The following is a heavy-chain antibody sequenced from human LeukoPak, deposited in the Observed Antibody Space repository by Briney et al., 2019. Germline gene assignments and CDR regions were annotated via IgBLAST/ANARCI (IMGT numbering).Heavy chain of an antibody. CDR1: GFTFSSYA. V-gene: IGHV3-23*01. CDR3: AKDIKFLEWPEVGAFDI. CDR2: ISGSGGST. D-gene: IGHD3-3*01. Sequence: PGGSLRLSCAASGFTFSSYAMSWVRQAPGKGLEWVSAISGSGGSTYYADSVKGRFTISRDNSKNTPYLQMNSLRAEDTAVYYCAKDIKFLEWPEVGAFDIWGQGTMVTVSS. J-gene: IGHJ3*02.